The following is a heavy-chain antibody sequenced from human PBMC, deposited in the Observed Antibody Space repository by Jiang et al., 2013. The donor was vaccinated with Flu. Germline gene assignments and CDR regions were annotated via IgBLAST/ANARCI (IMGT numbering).Heavy chain of an antibody. V-gene: IGHV1-69*01. CDR3: ARQGYCSGGSCYSKTDYYYYYGMDV. D-gene: IGHD2-15*01. J-gene: IGHJ6*02. Sequence: FSSYAISWVRQAPGQGLEWMGGIIPIFGTANYAQKFQGRVTITADESTSTAYMELSSLRSEDTAVYYCARQGYCSGGSCYSKTDYYYYYGMDVWGQGTTVTVSS. CDR2: IIPIFGTA. CDR1: FSSYA.